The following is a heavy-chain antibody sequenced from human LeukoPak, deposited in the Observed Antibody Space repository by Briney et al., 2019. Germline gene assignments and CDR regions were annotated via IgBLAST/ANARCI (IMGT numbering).Heavy chain of an antibody. D-gene: IGHD3-10*01. CDR3: AKRGRDLDY. J-gene: IGHJ4*02. CDR1: GFTFSSYA. Sequence: SGGSLRLSCAASGFTFSSYAMSWVRQAPGKGLEWVSAISGSGGSTYYADSVKGRFTISRDNSKNTLYLQMNSLSAEDTAIYFCAKRGRDLDYWGQGTLVTVSS. CDR2: ISGSGGST. V-gene: IGHV3-23*01.